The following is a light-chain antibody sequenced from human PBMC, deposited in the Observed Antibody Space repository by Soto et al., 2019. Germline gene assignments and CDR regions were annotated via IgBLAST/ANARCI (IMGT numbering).Light chain of an antibody. Sequence: IQMTQSPSSLSASVGDRVTITCRASQSINTSLNWNQQHPGKAPKVLLYGASNLQGGVPSRFSGSGSGSDFTLTITSLQPEDFAIYYCQQTYSPPSITFGQGTRLDIK. J-gene: IGKJ5*01. V-gene: IGKV1-39*01. CDR1: QSINTS. CDR2: GAS. CDR3: QQTYSPPSIT.